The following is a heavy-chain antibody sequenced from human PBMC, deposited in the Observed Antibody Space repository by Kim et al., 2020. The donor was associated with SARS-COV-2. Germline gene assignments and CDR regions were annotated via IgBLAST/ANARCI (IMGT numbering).Heavy chain of an antibody. D-gene: IGHD6-13*01. Sequence: GGSLRLSCAASGFTFSSYGMHWVRQAPGKRLEWVAVIWYDGSNKYYADSVKGRFTISRDNSKNTLYLQMNSLRAEDTAVYYCAREAAAGMVDWFDPWGQGTLVTVSS. CDR1: GFTFSSYG. CDR2: IWYDGSNK. CDR3: AREAAAGMVDWFDP. V-gene: IGHV3-33*01. J-gene: IGHJ5*02.